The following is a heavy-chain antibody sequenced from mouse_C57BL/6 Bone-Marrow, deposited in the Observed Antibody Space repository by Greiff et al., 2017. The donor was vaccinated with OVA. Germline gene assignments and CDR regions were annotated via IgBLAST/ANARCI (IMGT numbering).Heavy chain of an antibody. J-gene: IGHJ3*01. CDR1: GFTFSDYG. V-gene: IGHV5-17*01. CDR3: ARHDGYYGFAY. CDR2: ISSGSSTI. Sequence: EVMLVESGGGLVKPGGSLKLSCAASGFTFSDYGMHWVRQAPEKGLEWVAYISSGSSTIYYADTVKGRFTISRDNATNTLFLQMTSLRSEDTAMYYCARHDGYYGFAYWGQGTLVTVSA. D-gene: IGHD2-3*01.